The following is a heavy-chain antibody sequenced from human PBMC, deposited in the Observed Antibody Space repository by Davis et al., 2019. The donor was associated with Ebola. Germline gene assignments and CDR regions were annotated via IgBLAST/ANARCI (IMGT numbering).Heavy chain of an antibody. CDR3: AREWSGSLGPFDY. CDR1: GYTFTSYA. J-gene: IGHJ4*02. D-gene: IGHD3-3*01. Sequence: ASVKVSCKASGYTFTSYAMHWVRQAPGQRLEWMGWINAGNGNTKYSQKFQGRVTITRDTSAGTAYMELSSLRSEDTAVYYCAREWSGSLGPFDYWGQGTLVTVSS. CDR2: INAGNGNT. V-gene: IGHV1-3*01.